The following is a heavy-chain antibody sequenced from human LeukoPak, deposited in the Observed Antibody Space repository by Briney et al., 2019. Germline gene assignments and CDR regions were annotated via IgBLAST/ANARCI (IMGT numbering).Heavy chain of an antibody. CDR3: AKIDYYGSGDRN. CDR2: ISWNSGSI. D-gene: IGHD3-10*01. Sequence: GRSLRLSCAASGFTFDDYAMHWVRQAPGKGLEWVSGISWNSGSIGYADSVKGRFTISRDNAKNSLYLQMNSLRAEDTALYYCAKIDYYGSGDRNWGQGTLVTVSS. CDR1: GFTFDDYA. J-gene: IGHJ4*02. V-gene: IGHV3-9*01.